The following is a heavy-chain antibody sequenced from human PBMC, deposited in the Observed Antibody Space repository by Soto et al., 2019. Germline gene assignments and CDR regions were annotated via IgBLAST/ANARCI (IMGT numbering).Heavy chain of an antibody. CDR2: INAGNGNT. Sequence: RASVKVSCKASGYTFTSYAMHWVRQAPGQRLEWMGWINAGNGNTKYSQKFQGRVTITRDTSASTAYMELSSLRSEDTAVYYCARSIVVVTAAYDYWGQGTLVTVSS. V-gene: IGHV1-3*01. CDR3: ARSIVVVTAAYDY. D-gene: IGHD2-21*02. CDR1: GYTFTSYA. J-gene: IGHJ4*02.